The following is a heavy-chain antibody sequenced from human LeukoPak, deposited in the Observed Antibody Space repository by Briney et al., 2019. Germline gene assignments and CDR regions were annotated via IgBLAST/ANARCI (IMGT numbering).Heavy chain of an antibody. J-gene: IGHJ5*02. CDR1: GGSISSSSYY. Sequence: SETLSLTCTVSGGSISSSSYYWGWIRQPPGKGLEYLGYIFYTGSTNYNPSLKSRITISVDKSNNQFFLRLKSVTAADTAVYYCAKSVSNWGFDPWGQGTLVTVSS. D-gene: IGHD1-1*01. CDR2: IFYTGST. CDR3: AKSVSNWGFDP. V-gene: IGHV4-61*05.